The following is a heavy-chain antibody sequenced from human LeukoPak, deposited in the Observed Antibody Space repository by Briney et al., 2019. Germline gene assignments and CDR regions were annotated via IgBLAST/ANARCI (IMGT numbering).Heavy chain of an antibody. CDR1: GFTFSDYY. J-gene: IGHJ6*03. V-gene: IGHV3-11*04. CDR3: ARVGTTVTLNYYYYYMDV. D-gene: IGHD4-11*01. Sequence: GGSLRLSCAASGFTFSDYYMNWIRQAPGKGGEGVSYISSSGSTIYYADSVKGRFTISRDNSKNTLYLQMNSLRAEDTAVYYCARVGTTVTLNYYYYYMDVWGKGTTVTVSS. CDR2: ISSSGSTI.